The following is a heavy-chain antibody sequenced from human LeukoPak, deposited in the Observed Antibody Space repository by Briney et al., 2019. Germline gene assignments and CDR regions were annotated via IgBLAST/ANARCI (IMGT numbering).Heavy chain of an antibody. V-gene: IGHV4-59*08. D-gene: IGHD6-13*01. CDR1: GGSISNYY. Sequence: PSETLSLTCTVSGGSISNYYWSWIRQPPGKGLEWVGYIYYSGSTNYDPSLKSRVTISVDTSKNQFSLNLSSVTAADTAVYYCARHGRGAASGSDYWGQGTLVTVSS. CDR3: ARHGRGAASGSDY. CDR2: IYYSGST. J-gene: IGHJ4*02.